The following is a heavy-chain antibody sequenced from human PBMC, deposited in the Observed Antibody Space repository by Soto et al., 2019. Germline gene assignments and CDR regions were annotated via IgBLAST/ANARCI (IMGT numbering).Heavy chain of an antibody. CDR2: IWYDGSNK. V-gene: IGHV3-33*01. CDR1: GFTFSSYG. J-gene: IGHJ4*02. CDR3: ARDGITPLTGYSSGWYLGY. D-gene: IGHD6-19*01. Sequence: QVQLVESGGGVVQPGRSLRLSCAASGFTFSSYGMRWVRQAPGKGLEWVAVIWYDGSNKYYADSVKGRFTISRDNSKNTLYLQMNSLRAEDTAVYYCARDGITPLTGYSSGWYLGYWGQGTLVTVSS.